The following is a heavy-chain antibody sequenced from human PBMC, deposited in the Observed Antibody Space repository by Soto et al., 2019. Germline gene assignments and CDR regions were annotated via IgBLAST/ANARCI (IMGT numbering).Heavy chain of an antibody. Sequence: QVQLVQSGAEVKKPGSSVKVSCKASGGTFSSYAISWVLQAPGQGIEWMGGIIPIFGTANYAQKFQGRVTITADESTSPAYMELSSLRCADTAVYYCASSPQAELGVEPTYNWFDPWGQGTLVTFAS. J-gene: IGHJ5*02. CDR3: ASSPQAELGVEPTYNWFDP. CDR1: GGTFSSYA. D-gene: IGHD1-26*01. CDR2: IIPIFGTA. V-gene: IGHV1-69*01.